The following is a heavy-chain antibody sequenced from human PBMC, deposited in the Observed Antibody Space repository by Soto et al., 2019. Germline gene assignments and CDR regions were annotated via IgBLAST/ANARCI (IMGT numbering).Heavy chain of an antibody. J-gene: IGHJ3*01. CDR1: GYSFTSYW. Sequence: GESLKISCKGSGYSFTSYWIGWVRQMPGKGLERMGISYPGDSDTRYSPSFQGQVTISADKSISTAYLQWSSLKASDTAMYYCPRPPGGSGWYNGDAFDLWGQGTMVSVSS. CDR2: SYPGDSDT. CDR3: PRPPGGSGWYNGDAFDL. D-gene: IGHD6-19*01. V-gene: IGHV5-51*01.